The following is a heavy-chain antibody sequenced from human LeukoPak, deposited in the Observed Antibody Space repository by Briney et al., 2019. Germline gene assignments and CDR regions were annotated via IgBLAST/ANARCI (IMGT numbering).Heavy chain of an antibody. CDR1: GFTFSSYA. CDR2: ISYDGSNK. CDR3: ARDRGSGCGPPDLDY. D-gene: IGHD5-12*01. J-gene: IGHJ4*02. V-gene: IGHV3-30*04. Sequence: GGSLRLSCAASGFTFSSYAMHWVRQAPGKGLEWVAVISYDGSNKYYADSVKGRFTISRDNSKNTLYLQMNSLRAEDTAVYYCARDRGSGCGPPDLDYWGQGTLVTVSS.